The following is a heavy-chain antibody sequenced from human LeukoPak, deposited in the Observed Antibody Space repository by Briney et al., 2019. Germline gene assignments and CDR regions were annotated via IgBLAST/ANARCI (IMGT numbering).Heavy chain of an antibody. CDR3: ARYYGSGSLDY. J-gene: IGHJ4*02. Sequence: GRSLRLSCAASGFTFSDYGMHWVRQAPGKRQEWVALISYDGSNKYYADSVKGRFTISRDTSKNTLHLQMDSLRVEDTAMYYCARYYGSGSLDYWGQGTLVTVSS. CDR2: ISYDGSNK. CDR1: GFTFSDYG. D-gene: IGHD3-10*01. V-gene: IGHV3-30*03.